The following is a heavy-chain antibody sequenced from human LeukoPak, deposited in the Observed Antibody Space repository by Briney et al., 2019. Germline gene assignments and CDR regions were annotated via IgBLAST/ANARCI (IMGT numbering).Heavy chain of an antibody. Sequence: PGGSLRLSCAASEFIFSAYAMTWARQAPGKGLEWVSAISGSGGSTYYADSVKGRFTISRDNSKNTLYLQMNSLRAEDTAVYYCAISFMTTVTLFDYWGQGTLVTVSS. CDR1: EFIFSAYA. D-gene: IGHD4-17*01. CDR2: ISGSGGST. CDR3: AISFMTTVTLFDY. J-gene: IGHJ4*02. V-gene: IGHV3-23*01.